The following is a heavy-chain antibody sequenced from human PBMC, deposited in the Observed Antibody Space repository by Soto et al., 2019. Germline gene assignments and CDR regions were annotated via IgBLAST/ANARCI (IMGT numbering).Heavy chain of an antibody. D-gene: IGHD3-10*01. V-gene: IGHV4-34*01. CDR3: ARGRITMVRGVITTYDY. J-gene: IGHJ4*02. Sequence: SETLSLTCAVYGGSFSGYYWGWIRQPPGKGLEWIGEINHSGSTNYNPSLKSRVTISVDTSKNQFSLKLSSVTAADTAVYYCARGRITMVRGVITTYDYWGQGTLVTVSS. CDR2: INHSGST. CDR1: GGSFSGYY.